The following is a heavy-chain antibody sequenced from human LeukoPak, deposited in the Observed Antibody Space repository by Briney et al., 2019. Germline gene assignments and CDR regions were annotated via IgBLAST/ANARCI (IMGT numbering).Heavy chain of an antibody. V-gene: IGHV3-66*01. D-gene: IGHD3-22*01. CDR2: IYTGGST. Sequence: GGSLRLSCAASGFTVSSNYMSWVRQAPGKGLEWVSLIYTGGSTYYADSVKGRFTISRDNAKNSLYLQLNSLRAEDTAVYYCARGAPGDYYDSSGYFDYWGQGTLVTVSS. CDR3: ARGAPGDYYDSSGYFDY. CDR1: GFTVSSNY. J-gene: IGHJ4*02.